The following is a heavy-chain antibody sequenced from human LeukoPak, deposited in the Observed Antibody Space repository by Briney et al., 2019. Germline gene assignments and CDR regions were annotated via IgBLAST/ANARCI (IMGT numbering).Heavy chain of an antibody. CDR1: GGSINSYY. D-gene: IGHD2-2*01. CDR2: IYTTGTT. CDR3: AREGIVVVPAAMLDAFDI. J-gene: IGHJ3*02. Sequence: SETLSLTCTVSGGSINSYYWGWIRQPAGKGLEWIGRIYTTGTTSYNPSLKSRVTISVDTSKNQFYLKLSSVTAADTAVYYCAREGIVVVPAAMLDAFDIWGQGTMVTVSS. V-gene: IGHV4-4*07.